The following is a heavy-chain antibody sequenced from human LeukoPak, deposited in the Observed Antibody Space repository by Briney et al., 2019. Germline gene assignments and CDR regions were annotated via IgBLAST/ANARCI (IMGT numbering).Heavy chain of an antibody. CDR2: INPNSGGT. Sequence: ASVKLSCTASVYTFTGYYIHWVRQAPGQGLEWMGWINPNSGGTNYAQKFQGRVTMTRDTSISTAYMELSRLRSDDTAVYSCARSAAFDYWGQGTLVTVSS. J-gene: IGHJ4*02. CDR3: ARSAAFDY. D-gene: IGHD3-3*01. V-gene: IGHV1-2*02. CDR1: VYTFTGYY.